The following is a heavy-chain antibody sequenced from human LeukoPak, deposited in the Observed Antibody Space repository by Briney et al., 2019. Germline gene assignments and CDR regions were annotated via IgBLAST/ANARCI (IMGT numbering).Heavy chain of an antibody. Sequence: PGGSLRLSCAASGFTFSSYSMNWVRQAPGKGLEWVSSISSSSSYIYYADSVKGRFTISRDNAKNSLYLQMNSLRAEDTAVYYCARVLSPNDFWSGYFSQAYYMDVWGKGTTVTVSS. CDR2: ISSSSSYI. CDR3: ARVLSPNDFWSGYFSQAYYMDV. V-gene: IGHV3-21*01. D-gene: IGHD3-3*01. CDR1: GFTFSSYS. J-gene: IGHJ6*03.